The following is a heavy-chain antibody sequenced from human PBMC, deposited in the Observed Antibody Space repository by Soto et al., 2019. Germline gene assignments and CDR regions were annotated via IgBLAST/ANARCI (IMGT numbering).Heavy chain of an antibody. CDR2: IIPIFGTA. Sequence: QVQLVQSGAEVKKPGSSVKVSCKASGGTFSSYAISWVRQAPGQGLEWMGGIIPIFGTANYAQKFQGRVTITAVESTSTAYMELSSLRSEDTAVYYCARGGLQLGQNLGYFDLWGRGTLVTVSS. V-gene: IGHV1-69*12. CDR1: GGTFSSYA. J-gene: IGHJ2*01. D-gene: IGHD7-27*01. CDR3: ARGGLQLGQNLGYFDL.